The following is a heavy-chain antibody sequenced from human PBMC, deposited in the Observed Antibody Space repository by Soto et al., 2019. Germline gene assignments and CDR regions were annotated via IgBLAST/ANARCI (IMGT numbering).Heavy chain of an antibody. CDR1: GGTFSSYA. CDR3: ARGTRGYSYGFPYYYYHYGMDV. J-gene: IGHJ6*02. CDR2: IIPIFGTA. D-gene: IGHD5-18*01. V-gene: IGHV1-69*01. Sequence: QVQLVQSGAEVKKPGSSVKVSCKASGGTFSSYAISWVRQAPGQGLEWMGGIIPIFGTANYAQKFQGRVTITADESTSTAYMELSSLRSEDTAVYYCARGTRGYSYGFPYYYYHYGMDVWGQGTTVTVSS.